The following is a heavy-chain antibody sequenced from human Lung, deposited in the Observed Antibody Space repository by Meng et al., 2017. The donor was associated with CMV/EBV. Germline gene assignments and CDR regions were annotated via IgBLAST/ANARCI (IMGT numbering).Heavy chain of an antibody. CDR1: GGSVSSGSYY. CDR3: ARELYDFWSGYDFYYYGMDV. D-gene: IGHD3-3*01. V-gene: IGHV4-61*01. J-gene: IGHJ6*02. CDR2: IYYSGST. Sequence: LSCTVSGGSVSSGSYYWSWIRQPPGKGLEWIGYIYYSGSTNYNPSLKSRVSISVDTSKNQFSLKLSSVTAADTAVYYCARELYDFWSGYDFYYYGMDVWXQGTXVTVSS.